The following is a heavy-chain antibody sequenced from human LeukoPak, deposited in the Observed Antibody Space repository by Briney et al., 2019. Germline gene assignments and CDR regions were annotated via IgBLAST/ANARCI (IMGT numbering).Heavy chain of an antibody. D-gene: IGHD6-13*01. CDR1: GFTFSSYA. Sequence: GGSLRLSCAASGFTFSSYAMHWVRQAPGRGLEWVSVIYSGGSTYYADSVKGRFTISRDNSKNTLYLQMNSLRAEDTAVYYCARGSGSSWLDYWGQGTLVTVSS. V-gene: IGHV3-66*01. CDR2: IYSGGST. CDR3: ARGSGSSWLDY. J-gene: IGHJ4*02.